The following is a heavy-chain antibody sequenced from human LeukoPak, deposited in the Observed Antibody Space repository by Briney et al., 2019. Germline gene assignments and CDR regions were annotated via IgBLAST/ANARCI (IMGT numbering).Heavy chain of an antibody. CDR1: GFTFSSYA. J-gene: IGHJ4*02. CDR3: AKGGQKSYYDSSGYYSDY. V-gene: IGHV3-23*01. CDR2: ISGSGGST. D-gene: IGHD3-22*01. Sequence: GGSLRLSCAASGFTFSSYAMSWVRQAPGKGLEWVSAISGSGGSTYYADSVKGRFTISRDNSKNTLYLQMNSLRAEDTAVYYCAKGGQKSYYDSSGYYSDYWGQGTLVTVSS.